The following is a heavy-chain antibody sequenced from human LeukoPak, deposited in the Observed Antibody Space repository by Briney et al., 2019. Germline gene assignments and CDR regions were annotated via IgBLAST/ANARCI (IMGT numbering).Heavy chain of an antibody. CDR2: IYYSGST. D-gene: IGHD3-9*01. CDR1: GASISNYY. V-gene: IGHV4-59*01. CDR3: ARAPYFDWLLYPSPFFDY. Sequence: PSETLSLTCSVSGASISNYYWSWIRQPPGKGLEWIGYIYYSGSTNYNPSLKSRVTISVDTSKKQFSLNLSSVTAADTAVYYCARAPYFDWLLYPSPFFDYWGQGTLVTVSS. J-gene: IGHJ4*02.